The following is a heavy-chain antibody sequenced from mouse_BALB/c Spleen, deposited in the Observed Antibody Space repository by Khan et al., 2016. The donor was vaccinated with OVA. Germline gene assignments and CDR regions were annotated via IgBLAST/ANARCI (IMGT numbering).Heavy chain of an antibody. V-gene: IGHV3-8*02. CDR1: GDSITSGY. J-gene: IGHJ3*01. CDR2: ISYSGNT. CDR3: ACELRGFAY. D-gene: IGHD1-1*01. Sequence: EVQLQESGPGLVKPSQTLSLTCSVTGDSITSGYWNWIRKFPGNKLDYMGYISYSGNTYYNPSIKSRISITRDTSKNQYYLQLNSLTTEDTATYYCACELRGFAYWGQGTLVTVSS.